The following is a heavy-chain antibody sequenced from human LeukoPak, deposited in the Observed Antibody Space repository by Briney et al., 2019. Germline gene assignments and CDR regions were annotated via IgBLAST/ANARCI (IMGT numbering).Heavy chain of an antibody. Sequence: GGSLRLSCAASGFTFSSYGMHWVRQAPGKGLEWVAVIWYDGSNKYYADSVKGRFTISRDNSKNTLYLQMNSLRAGDTAVYYCAREDSSGGYYFDYWGQGTLVTVSS. CDR1: GFTFSSYG. J-gene: IGHJ4*02. V-gene: IGHV3-33*01. CDR2: IWYDGSNK. D-gene: IGHD3-22*01. CDR3: AREDSSGGYYFDY.